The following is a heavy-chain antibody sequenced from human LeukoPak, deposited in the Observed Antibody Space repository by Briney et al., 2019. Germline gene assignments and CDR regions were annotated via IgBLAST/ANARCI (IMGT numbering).Heavy chain of an antibody. CDR1: GYTFTSYA. J-gene: IGHJ3*02. CDR2: INTNTGNP. D-gene: IGHD3-9*01. CDR3: ARAYYDILTGQVGYDAFDI. Sequence: ASVKVSCKASGYTFTSYAMNWVRQAPGQGLEWMGWINTNTGNPTYAQGFTGRFVFSLDTSVSTAYLQISSLKAEDTAVYYCARAYYDILTGQVGYDAFDIWGQGTMVTVSS. V-gene: IGHV7-4-1*02.